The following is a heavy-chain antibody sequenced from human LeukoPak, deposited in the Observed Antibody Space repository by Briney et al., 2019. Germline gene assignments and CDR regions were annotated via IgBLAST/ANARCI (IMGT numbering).Heavy chain of an antibody. V-gene: IGHV4-39*07. J-gene: IGHJ4*02. Sequence: SETLSLTCTVSGGSISSSSYYWGWIRQPPGKGLEWIGEINHSGSTNYNPSLKSRVTISVDTSKNQFSLKLSSVTAADTAVYYCARGTDTAMIFDYWGQGTLVTVSS. D-gene: IGHD5-18*01. CDR3: ARGTDTAMIFDY. CDR1: GGSISSSSYY. CDR2: INHSGST.